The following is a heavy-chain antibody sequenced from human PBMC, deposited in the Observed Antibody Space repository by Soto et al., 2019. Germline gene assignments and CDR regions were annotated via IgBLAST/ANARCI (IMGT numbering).Heavy chain of an antibody. CDR2: ISAYNGNT. Sequence: ASVKVSCKASGYTFTSYGISWVRQAPGQGLEWMGWISAYNGNTNYAQKLQGRVTMTTDTSTSTAYMELRSLRSDDTAVYYCARDSPVHSITMVRGYAWGMDVWGQGTTVTV. CDR1: GYTFTSYG. J-gene: IGHJ6*02. D-gene: IGHD3-10*01. CDR3: ARDSPVHSITMVRGYAWGMDV. V-gene: IGHV1-18*01.